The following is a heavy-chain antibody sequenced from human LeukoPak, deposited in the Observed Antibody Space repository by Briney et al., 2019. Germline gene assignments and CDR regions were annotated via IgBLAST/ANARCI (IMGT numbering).Heavy chain of an antibody. Sequence: GGSLRLSCAASGFTFSNYEMNWVRQAPGKGLEWVSYITSSGGTIYYADSVKGRFTISRDNAKNSLYLQMHSLRAEDTAVYYCARRPPPSRGPYDYWGQGTLVTVSS. CDR2: ITSSGGTI. V-gene: IGHV3-48*03. CDR3: ARRPPPSRGPYDY. CDR1: GFTFSNYE. D-gene: IGHD3-10*01. J-gene: IGHJ4*02.